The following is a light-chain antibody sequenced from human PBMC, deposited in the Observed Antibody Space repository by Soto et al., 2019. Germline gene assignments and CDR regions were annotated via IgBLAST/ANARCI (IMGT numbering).Light chain of an antibody. CDR1: QSVMSF. J-gene: IGKJ4*01. Sequence: EIVLTQSPATLSLSPGERATLSCRASQSVMSFLAWYQQKPGQAPRLLIYDTSNMATDIPARFSGSGSGTDFTITISSLEPEDFAVYYCQQRSNRLLTFGGGTKVEIK. CDR2: DTS. V-gene: IGKV3-11*01. CDR3: QQRSNRLLT.